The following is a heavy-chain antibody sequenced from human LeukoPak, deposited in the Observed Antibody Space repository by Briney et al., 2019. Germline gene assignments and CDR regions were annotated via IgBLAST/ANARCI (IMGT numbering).Heavy chain of an antibody. CDR2: SYDGSNK. J-gene: IGHJ4*02. Sequence: SYDGSNKYYADSVKGRFTISRDNSKNTLYLQMNSLRAEDTAVYYCAKGPDILNGWYYFDYWGQGTLVTVSS. D-gene: IGHD6-19*01. CDR3: AKGPDILNGWYYFDY. V-gene: IGHV3-30*18.